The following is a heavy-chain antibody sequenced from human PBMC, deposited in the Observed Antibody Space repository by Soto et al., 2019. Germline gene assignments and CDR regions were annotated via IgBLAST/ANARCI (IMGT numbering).Heavy chain of an antibody. CDR2: IWYDGSNK. CDR1: GFTFSSYG. CDR3: ARDGAGIAVAGTFDY. V-gene: IGHV3-33*01. Sequence: PGGSLRLSCAASGFTFSSYGMHWVRQAPGKGLEWVAVIWYDGSNKYYADSVKGRFTISRDNSKNTLYLQMNSLRAEDTAVYYCARDGAGIAVAGTFDYWGQGTLVTVSS. D-gene: IGHD6-19*01. J-gene: IGHJ4*02.